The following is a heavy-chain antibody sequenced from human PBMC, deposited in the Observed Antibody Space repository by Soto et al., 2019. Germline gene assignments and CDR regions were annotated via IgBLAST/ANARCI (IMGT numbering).Heavy chain of an antibody. CDR3: ARVYSGSYYEFDY. V-gene: IGHV4-61*02. CDR1: GDSISGSSYY. Sequence: TLSLTCTVSGDSISGSSYYWGWIRQPPGKGLEWIGRIYTSGSTNYNPSLKSRVTMSVDTSKNQFSLKLSSVTAADTAVYYCARVYSGSYYEFDYWGQGTLVTVSS. D-gene: IGHD1-26*01. J-gene: IGHJ4*02. CDR2: IYTSGST.